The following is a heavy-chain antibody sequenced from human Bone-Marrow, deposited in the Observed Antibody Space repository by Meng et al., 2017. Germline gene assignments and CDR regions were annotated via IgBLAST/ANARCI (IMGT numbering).Heavy chain of an antibody. V-gene: IGHV3-74*01. CDR2: INSDGSST. CDR1: GFTFSSYS. D-gene: IGHD1-26*01. Sequence: GESLKISCAASGFTFSSYSMNWVRQAPGKGLEWVSRINSDGSSTSYADSVKGRFTISRDNAKNTLYLQMNSLRAEDTAVYYCARDLIVGATTGGEYWGQGTLVTVSS. CDR3: ARDLIVGATTGGEY. J-gene: IGHJ4*02.